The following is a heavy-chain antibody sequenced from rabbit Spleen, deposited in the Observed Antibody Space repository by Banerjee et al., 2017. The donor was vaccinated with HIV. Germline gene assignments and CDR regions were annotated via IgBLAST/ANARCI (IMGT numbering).Heavy chain of an antibody. CDR2: IDIGSSGFT. CDR3: ARDTGSSFSSYGMDL. Sequence: QSLEESGGDLVKPGASLTLTCTASGVSFSSSSYMCWVRQAPGKGLEWIACIDIGSSGFTYFATWAKGRFTISSDNAQNTVDLQMNSLTAADTATYFCARDTGSSFSSYGMDLWGPGTLVTVS. V-gene: IGHV1S40*01. J-gene: IGHJ6*01. CDR1: GVSFSSSSY. D-gene: IGHD8-1*01.